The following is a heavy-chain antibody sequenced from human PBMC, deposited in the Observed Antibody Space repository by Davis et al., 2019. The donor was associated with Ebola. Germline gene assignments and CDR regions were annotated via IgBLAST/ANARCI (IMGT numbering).Heavy chain of an antibody. CDR2: INPDGSFT. CDR1: GFTFSSYW. J-gene: IGHJ4*02. V-gene: IGHV3-74*01. CDR3: VRTTYGAPEY. D-gene: IGHD4-17*01. Sequence: GESPKISCAASGFTFSSYWMHWVLQAPVRGLVWVSRINPDGSFTDYADSVKCRFSISRDSTSNTLYLQMNSLTAEDTAVYYCVRTTYGAPEYWGQGTLVTVSS.